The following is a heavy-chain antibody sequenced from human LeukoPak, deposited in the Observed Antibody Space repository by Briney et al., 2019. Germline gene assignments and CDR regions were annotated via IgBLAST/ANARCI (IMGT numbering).Heavy chain of an antibody. D-gene: IGHD6-25*01. CDR3: AASSGDP. CDR1: GYTLTDYY. J-gene: IGHJ5*02. V-gene: IGHV1-2*06. Sequence: ASVKVSCKASGYTLTDYYMHWVRQAPGQGLEWMGRINPNSGGTNYAQKFQGRVTITADESTSTAYMELSSLRSEDTAVYYCAASSGDPWGQGTLVTVSS. CDR2: INPNSGGT.